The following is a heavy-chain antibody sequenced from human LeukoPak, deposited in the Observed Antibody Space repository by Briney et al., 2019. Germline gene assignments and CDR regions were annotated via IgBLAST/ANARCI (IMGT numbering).Heavy chain of an antibody. D-gene: IGHD3-16*01. Sequence: PGGSQRLSCAASGFTFSIFGMNWVRQAPGKGLEWVAYIGSSSSTIYYADSVKGRFTISRDNAKKSLSLQMSSLRAEDTAVYYCARRRDDMLSYSYDYYMDVWGKGTTVTVSS. CDR2: IGSSSSTI. CDR3: ARRRDDMLSYSYDYYMDV. V-gene: IGHV3-48*04. J-gene: IGHJ6*03. CDR1: GFTFSIFG.